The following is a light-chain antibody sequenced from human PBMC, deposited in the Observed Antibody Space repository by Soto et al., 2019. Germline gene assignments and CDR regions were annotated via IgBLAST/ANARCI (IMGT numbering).Light chain of an antibody. V-gene: IGKV2-30*01. CDR1: QSPLYSNGNSY. Sequence: VVRTQSPLSLPVTLGQPASISCRSSQSPLYSNGNSYLSWFQQRPSQSPRRLIYEVSIRDSGVPDRFSGSGSGTDFTLKISRVEAEDVGIYYCMQGTHWPLTFGQGTKVDIK. CDR3: MQGTHWPLT. CDR2: EVS. J-gene: IGKJ1*01.